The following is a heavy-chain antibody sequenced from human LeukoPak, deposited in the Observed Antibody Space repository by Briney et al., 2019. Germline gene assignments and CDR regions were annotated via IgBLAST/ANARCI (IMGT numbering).Heavy chain of an antibody. J-gene: IGHJ4*02. Sequence: ASVKVSCKASGYTFTGYYMHWVRQAPGQGLEWMGRINPNSGGTNYAQKIQGRVTMTRDTSINKAYMDLSRLRSDDTAVYYCARGRNSVYYFNVVAPSYFDYWGQGTLVTVSS. V-gene: IGHV1-2*06. CDR3: ARGRNSVYYFNVVAPSYFDY. CDR1: GYTFTGYY. D-gene: IGHD3-22*01. CDR2: INPNSGGT.